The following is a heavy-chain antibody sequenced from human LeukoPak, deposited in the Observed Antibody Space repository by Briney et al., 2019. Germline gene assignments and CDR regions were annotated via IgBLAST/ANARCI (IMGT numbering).Heavy chain of an antibody. CDR3: ARGKLLRNYYYGMDV. J-gene: IGHJ6*02. CDR2: INSDGSST. V-gene: IGHV3-74*01. Sequence: GGSLRLSCAASGFTFSSYWMNWVRQAPGKGVEWVSRINSDGSSTNYADSVKGRFTISRDNAKNTLYLQMNSLRAEDTAVYYCARGKLLRNYYYGMDVWGQGTTVTVSS. CDR1: GFTFSSYW. D-gene: IGHD2-15*01.